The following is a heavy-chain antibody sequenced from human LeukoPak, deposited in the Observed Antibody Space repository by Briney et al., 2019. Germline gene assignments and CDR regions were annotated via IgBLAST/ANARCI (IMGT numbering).Heavy chain of an antibody. D-gene: IGHD6-6*01. CDR1: GFTFSSYS. J-gene: IGHJ4*02. CDR2: ISGDGRNI. V-gene: IGHV3-30*03. CDR3: ARRSDSSSYSFDY. Sequence: GGSLRLSCAASGFTFSSYSMNWVRQAPGKGLEWVAAISGDGRNIYYADSVKGRFTISRDNSKNTVNLQMNNERAEDTAVYYCARRSDSSSYSFDYWGQGTLVTVSS.